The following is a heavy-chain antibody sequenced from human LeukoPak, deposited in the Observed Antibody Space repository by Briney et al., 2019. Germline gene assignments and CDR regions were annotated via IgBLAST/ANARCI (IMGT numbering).Heavy chain of an antibody. Sequence: PGGSLRLSCTASGFTFSSYAMSWVRQAPGKGLEWVSAISGSSGSTYYADSVKGRFTISRDNSKNTLYLQMDSLRAEDTAVYYCASRGDILTGYYSFYAFDIWGQGTMVTVSS. CDR2: ISGSSGST. CDR1: GFTFSSYA. V-gene: IGHV3-23*01. D-gene: IGHD3-9*01. CDR3: ASRGDILTGYYSFYAFDI. J-gene: IGHJ3*02.